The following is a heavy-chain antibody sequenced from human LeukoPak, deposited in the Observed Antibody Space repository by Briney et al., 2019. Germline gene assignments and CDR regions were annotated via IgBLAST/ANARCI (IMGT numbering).Heavy chain of an antibody. CDR1: GCTFRGYS. D-gene: IGHD2-8*01. CDR3: ARDGGYCTKGVCYLDY. V-gene: IGHV3-21*01. CDR2: ISSYNDYI. Sequence: PGGSLRLSCAASGCTFRGYSMNWVRQAPGKGLEWVSSISSYNDYIYYADSVKGRFTISRDKAKNSLYLEMNSLRAEDTAVYYCARDGGYCTKGVCYLDYWGQGTLVTVSS. J-gene: IGHJ4*02.